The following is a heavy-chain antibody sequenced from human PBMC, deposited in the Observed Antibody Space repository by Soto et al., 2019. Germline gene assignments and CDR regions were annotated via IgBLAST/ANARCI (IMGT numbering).Heavy chain of an antibody. D-gene: IGHD2-2*01. CDR2: INPNSGGT. J-gene: IGHJ6*02. CDR3: ARSPLGYCSSTSCYYYYGMDV. Sequence: QVQLVQSGAEVKKPGASVKVSCKASGYTFTGYYMHWVRQAPGQGLEWMGWINPNSGGTNYAQKLQGWVTMTRETSLSTAYMELGRLRSDDKAVYYCARSPLGYCSSTSCYYYYGMDVWGQGTTVTVSS. V-gene: IGHV1-2*04. CDR1: GYTFTGYY.